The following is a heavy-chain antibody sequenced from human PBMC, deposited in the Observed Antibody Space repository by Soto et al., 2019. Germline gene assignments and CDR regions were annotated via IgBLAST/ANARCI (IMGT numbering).Heavy chain of an antibody. J-gene: IGHJ5*02. D-gene: IGHD3-22*01. CDR1: GGSISSGGYY. CDR3: ARDDSSGYRVIDP. Sequence: SETLSLTCTVSGGSISSGGYYWSWIRQHPGKGLEWIGYIYYSGSTYYNPSLKSRVTISVDTSKNQFSLKLSSVTAADTAVYYCARDDSSGYRVIDPWGQGTLVTVSS. V-gene: IGHV4-31*03. CDR2: IYYSGST.